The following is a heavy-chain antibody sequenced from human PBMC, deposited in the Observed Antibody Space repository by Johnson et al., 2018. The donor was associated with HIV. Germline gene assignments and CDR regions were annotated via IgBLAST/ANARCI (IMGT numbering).Heavy chain of an antibody. Sequence: VQLVESGGGVVRPGGSLRLSCAVAGFRFDDYDMSWVRQAPGKGLEWVSIIYSGGSTYYADSVKGRCTISRDNSKNTLFLQMNSLRPEDTAVYHCARDPIAFRNYYGSGSAFDIWGQGTMVTVSS. CDR1: GFRFDDYD. V-gene: IGHV3-66*02. D-gene: IGHD3-10*01. CDR2: IYSGGST. CDR3: ARDPIAFRNYYGSGSAFDI. J-gene: IGHJ3*02.